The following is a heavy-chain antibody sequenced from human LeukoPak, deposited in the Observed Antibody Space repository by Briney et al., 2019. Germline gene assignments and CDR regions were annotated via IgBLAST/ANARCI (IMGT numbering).Heavy chain of an antibody. J-gene: IGHJ4*02. D-gene: IGHD6-19*01. CDR1: GGSFSGYY. V-gene: IGHV4-59*10. Sequence: SETLSLTCAVYGGSFSGYYWSWIRQPAGKGLEWIGRIYTSGSTNYNPSLKSRVTMSVDTSKNQFSLKVNSVTAADTAIYYCAAESERWLLRSWGQGTLVTVSS. CDR3: AAESERWLLRS. CDR2: IYTSGST.